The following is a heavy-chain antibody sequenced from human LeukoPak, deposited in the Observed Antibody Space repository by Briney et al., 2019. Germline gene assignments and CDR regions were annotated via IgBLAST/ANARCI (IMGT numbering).Heavy chain of an antibody. CDR2: ISAYNGNT. Sequence: ASVKVSCKASGYTFTDYYMHWVRQAPGQGLEWMGWISAYNGNTNYAQKLQGRVTMTTDTSTSTAYMELRSLRSDDTAVYYCARENHYYDSSGYSDAFDIWGQGTMVTVSS. J-gene: IGHJ3*02. V-gene: IGHV1-18*04. CDR3: ARENHYYDSSGYSDAFDI. D-gene: IGHD3-22*01. CDR1: GYTFTDYY.